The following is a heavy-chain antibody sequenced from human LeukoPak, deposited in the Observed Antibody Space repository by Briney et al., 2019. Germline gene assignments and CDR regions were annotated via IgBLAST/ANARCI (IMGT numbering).Heavy chain of an antibody. CDR2: IYHSEST. CDR3: ARDRVSSGYGDYFDY. CDR1: AYSISSGYY. Sequence: SETLSLTCIVSAYSISSGYYWCWIRQPPGKGLEWIGSIYHSESTYYNPSLKSRVTISIDTSKNQFSLKLSSVTAADTAVYYCARDRVSSGYGDYFDYWGQGTLVTVSS. D-gene: IGHD5-12*01. J-gene: IGHJ4*02. V-gene: IGHV4-38-2*02.